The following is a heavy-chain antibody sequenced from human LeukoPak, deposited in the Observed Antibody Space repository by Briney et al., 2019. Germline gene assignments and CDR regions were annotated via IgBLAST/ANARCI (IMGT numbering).Heavy chain of an antibody. J-gene: IGHJ6*03. CDR2: IIPLFGTA. CDR3: ARVVGLTGYSSTWYSGHYYYMDV. CDR1: GGTFSSYA. D-gene: IGHD6-13*01. Sequence: ASAKVSCKASGGTFSSYAISWVRQAPGQGLEWMGGIIPLFGTANYAQKFQDRVTITADKATSTAYMELSSLRSEDTAVYYCARVVGLTGYSSTWYSGHYYYMDVWGRGTTVTVSS. V-gene: IGHV1-69*06.